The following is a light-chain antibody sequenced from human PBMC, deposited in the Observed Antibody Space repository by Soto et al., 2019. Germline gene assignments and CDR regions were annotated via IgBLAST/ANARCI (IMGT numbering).Light chain of an antibody. CDR1: GSDVGDYNY. V-gene: IGLV2-14*01. J-gene: IGLJ2*01. CDR3: SSYTSSSALVV. CDR2: EVS. Sequence: QSVLTQPASVSGSPGQSITISCTATGSDVGDYNYVSWYQQHPGKAPQLMIFEVSNRPSGVSIRFSGSKSGNTASLTISGLQADDEAYYHCSSYTSSSALVVFGGGTQLTVL.